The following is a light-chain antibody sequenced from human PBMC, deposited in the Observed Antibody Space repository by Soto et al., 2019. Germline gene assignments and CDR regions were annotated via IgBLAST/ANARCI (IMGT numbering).Light chain of an antibody. CDR2: RNN. V-gene: IGLV1-47*01. CDR1: SSNIGSNY. J-gene: IGLJ2*01. CDR3: AGLDDSLRVGV. Sequence: QSVLTQPPSASGTPGQRVTISCSGSSSNIGSNYVYWYQQLPGTAPKLLIYRNNQRPSGVPDRFSGSKSGTSASLAISGLRSEDEADYYCAGLDDSLRVGVFGGGTKLTVL.